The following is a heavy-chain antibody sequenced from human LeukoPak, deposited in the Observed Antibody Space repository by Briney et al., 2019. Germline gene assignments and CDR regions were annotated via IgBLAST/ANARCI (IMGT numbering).Heavy chain of an antibody. J-gene: IGHJ4*02. CDR2: ISSSSSTI. CDR1: GFTFSSYW. D-gene: IGHD5-12*01. Sequence: PGGSLRLSCAASGFTFSSYWMSWVRQAPGKGLEWVSYISSSSSTIYYADSVKGRFTISRDNAKNSLYLQMNSLRAEDTAVYYCARGYSGYDFNYFDYWGQGTLVTVSS. CDR3: ARGYSGYDFNYFDY. V-gene: IGHV3-48*01.